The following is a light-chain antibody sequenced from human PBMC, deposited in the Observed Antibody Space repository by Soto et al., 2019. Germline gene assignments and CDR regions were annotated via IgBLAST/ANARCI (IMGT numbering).Light chain of an antibody. CDR2: DAS. CDR3: QHYNSYSEA. V-gene: IGKV3-11*01. CDR1: QSVSTY. J-gene: IGKJ5*01. Sequence: EIVLTQSPATLSFSPGERSTLSCRASQSVSTYLVWYQQKPGQAPRLLIYDASNRATGIPARFSGSGSGTEFTLTISSLQPDDFATYYCQHYNSYSEAFGQGTRLEIK.